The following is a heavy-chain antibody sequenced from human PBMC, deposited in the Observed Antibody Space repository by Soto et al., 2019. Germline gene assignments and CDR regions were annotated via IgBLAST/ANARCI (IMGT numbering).Heavy chain of an antibody. Sequence: SETLSLTCTVSGASVSSYNYYWGWIRQPPGKGLEWIGGIYYGGSTYHNPSLKSRITISVDTSKNQFSLKLSSVTAADTAVYYCATRAPPLRFGELFNPDYWGLGTLVTV. CDR2: IYYGGST. J-gene: IGHJ4*02. CDR3: ATRAPPLRFGELFNPDY. CDR1: GASVSSYNYY. V-gene: IGHV4-39*01. D-gene: IGHD3-10*01.